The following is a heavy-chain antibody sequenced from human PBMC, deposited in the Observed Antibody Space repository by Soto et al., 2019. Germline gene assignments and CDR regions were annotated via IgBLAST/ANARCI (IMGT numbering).Heavy chain of an antibody. Sequence: GGSLRLSCAASEFSFSSYGMNWVRQAPGKGLEWVPGISGSGGGTYYAYAVKVRFSISRYNSKNTLYLQLNSLRAEDTAVYYCAKGLSGGTPEYYRYGMDVWGQGTTVTVSS. D-gene: IGHD2-15*01. CDR1: EFSFSSYG. CDR3: AKGLSGGTPEYYRYGMDV. V-gene: IGHV3-23*01. CDR2: ISGSGGGT. J-gene: IGHJ6*02.